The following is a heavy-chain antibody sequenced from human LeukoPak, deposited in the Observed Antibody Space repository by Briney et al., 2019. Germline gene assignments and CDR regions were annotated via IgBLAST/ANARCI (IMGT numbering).Heavy chain of an antibody. CDR2: ISSSGSTI. V-gene: IGHV3-48*03. D-gene: IGHD6-19*01. CDR3: AKGGEWLVASAYYYFYLDV. Sequence: GRSLRLSCAASGFTFSSYEMNWVRQAPGKGLEWVSYISSSGSTIYYADSVKGRFTISRDNAKNSLYLQMNSLRAEDTAVYYCAKGGEWLVASAYYYFYLDVWGKGTTVTISS. CDR1: GFTFSSYE. J-gene: IGHJ6*03.